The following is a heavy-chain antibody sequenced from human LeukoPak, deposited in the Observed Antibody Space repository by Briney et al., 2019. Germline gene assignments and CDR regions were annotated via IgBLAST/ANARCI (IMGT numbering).Heavy chain of an antibody. D-gene: IGHD1-1*01. CDR1: EYTFTRYY. J-gene: IGHJ4*02. CDR3: ARDTGTTNGYYFDY. CDR2: IIPILGIA. V-gene: IGHV1-69*04. Sequence: SVKVSCKASEYTFTRYYMHWVRQAPGQGLEWMGRIIPILGIANYAQKFQGRVTITADKSTSTAYMELSSLRSEDTAVYYCARDTGTTNGYYFDYWGQGTLVTVSS.